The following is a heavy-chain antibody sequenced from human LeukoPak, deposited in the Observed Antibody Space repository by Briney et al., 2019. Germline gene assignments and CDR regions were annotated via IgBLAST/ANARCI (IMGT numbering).Heavy chain of an antibody. V-gene: IGHV1-2*02. CDR3: ASYPRSIPTPPFDY. Sequence: ASVKVSCKASGYTFTAQYMHWVRQAPGQGLEWMGWINPNNGDTKYAQSFLGRVTMTRDTSTTTAYMALSSLRSDDTAVYFCASYPRSIPTPPFDYWGQGTLVTVSS. CDR2: INPNNGDT. D-gene: IGHD2-21*01. J-gene: IGHJ4*02. CDR1: GYTFTAQY.